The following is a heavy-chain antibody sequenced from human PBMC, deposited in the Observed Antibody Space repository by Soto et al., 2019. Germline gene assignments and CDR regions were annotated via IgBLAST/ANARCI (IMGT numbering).Heavy chain of an antibody. CDR2: IFSSGST. J-gene: IGHJ4*02. CDR3: AREGSYSAYNFAHGIQLWSFDF. Sequence: SETLSLTCTVSGGSINTFYWSWVRQPAGKGLEWIGRIFSSGSTSFNPSPESRVAMSVDTSKNHFSLNLSSVTAADMAVYYCAREGSYSAYNFAHGIQLWSFDFWGQGALVTVLL. V-gene: IGHV4-4*07. CDR1: GGSINTFY. D-gene: IGHD5-12*01.